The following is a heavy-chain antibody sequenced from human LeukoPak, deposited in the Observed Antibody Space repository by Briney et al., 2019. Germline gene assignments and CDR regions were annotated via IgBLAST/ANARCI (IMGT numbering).Heavy chain of an antibody. CDR2: IWYDGSTR. J-gene: IGHJ3*02. CDR3: AKDAFYGSGPGI. V-gene: IGHV3-30*02. Sequence: PGGSLRLSCAASEFTFSGYGMHWVRQAPGKGLEWLAVIWYDGSTRYYADSVKGRFTISRDNSKNTLYLQMNSLRAEDTAVYYCAKDAFYGSGPGIWGQGTMVTVSS. CDR1: EFTFSGYG. D-gene: IGHD3-10*01.